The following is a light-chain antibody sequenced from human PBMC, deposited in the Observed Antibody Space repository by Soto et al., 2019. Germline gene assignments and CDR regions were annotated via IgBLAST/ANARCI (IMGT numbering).Light chain of an antibody. Sequence: DIQMTQSPSSLSASVGDTVTITCRASQGIIDYLAWFQQRPGQAPKLLIYAASTLHTGVPSRFCGSGAGGSGAGTEFTLSISSLQPEDVGTYYCQKYDTAPQTFGPGTSVEIK. J-gene: IGKJ1*01. CDR2: AAS. CDR3: QKYDTAPQT. V-gene: IGKV1-27*01. CDR1: QGIIDY.